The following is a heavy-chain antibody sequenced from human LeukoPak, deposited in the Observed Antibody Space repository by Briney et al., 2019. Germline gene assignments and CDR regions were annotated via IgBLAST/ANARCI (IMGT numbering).Heavy chain of an antibody. CDR1: GYTLTELS. Sequence: ASVKVSCKVSGYTLTELSMHWVRQAPGKGLEWMGGFDPEGGETIYAQKFQGRVTMTEDTSTDTAYMELSSLRSEDTAVYYCATSPSPYYYDSSGYYYDWGQGTLVTVSS. D-gene: IGHD3-22*01. CDR3: ATSPSPYYYDSSGYYYD. V-gene: IGHV1-24*01. J-gene: IGHJ4*02. CDR2: FDPEGGET.